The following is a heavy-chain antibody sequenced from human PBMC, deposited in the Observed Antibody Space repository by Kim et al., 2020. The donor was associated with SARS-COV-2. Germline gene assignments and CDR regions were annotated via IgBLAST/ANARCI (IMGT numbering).Heavy chain of an antibody. D-gene: IGHD3-22*01. Sequence: GGSLRLSCIASGFTFSGAWMSWVRQAPGKGPEWVGRIKCKTDGGTTDYSGPVKGSFPISRDDSDTTLYLQMNGRKTQDTAMYYCRTMNRLSITLIVVFWG. CDR2: IKCKTDGGTT. V-gene: IGHV3-15*01. J-gene: IGHJ2*01. CDR1: GFTFSGAW. CDR3: RTMNRLSITLIVVF.